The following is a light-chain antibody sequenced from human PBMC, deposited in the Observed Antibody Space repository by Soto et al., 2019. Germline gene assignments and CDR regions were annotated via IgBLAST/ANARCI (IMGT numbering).Light chain of an antibody. CDR2: GA. V-gene: IGKV3-20*01. CDR3: LQYGSSSGWT. J-gene: IGKJ1*01. Sequence: EVVLTQSPGTLSLSPGERATLSCRASQSFSVNFLAWYQHKPGQAPRLLIHGATRATGIPDRFSGSGSGTDSTLTISRLEPEDSAVYHCLQYGSSSGWTFGQGTRVEIK. CDR1: QSFSVNF.